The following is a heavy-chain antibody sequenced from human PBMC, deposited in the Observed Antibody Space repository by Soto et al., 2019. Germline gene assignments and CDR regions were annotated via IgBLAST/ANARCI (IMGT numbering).Heavy chain of an antibody. V-gene: IGHV1-69*13. CDR2: IIPIFGTA. J-gene: IGHJ4*02. CDR3: ARGDQRQKETFDY. Sequence: ASVKVSCKASGGTFSSYAISWLRQAPGQGLEWMGGIIPIFGTANYAQKFQGRVTITADESTSTAYMELSSLRSEDTAVYYCARGDQRQKETFDYWGQGTLVTVSS. CDR1: GGTFSSYA.